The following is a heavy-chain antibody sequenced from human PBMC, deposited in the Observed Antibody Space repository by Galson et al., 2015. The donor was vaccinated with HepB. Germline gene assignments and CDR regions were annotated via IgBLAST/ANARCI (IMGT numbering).Heavy chain of an antibody. D-gene: IGHD2-2*01. CDR1: GGTFSSYA. CDR2: IIPIFGTA. Sequence: SVKVSCKASGGTFSSYAISWVRQAPGQGLEWMGGIIPIFGTANYAQKFQGRVTITADESTSTAYMELSSLRSEDTAVYYCARDPGVVVPAASSVWGQGTTVTVSS. V-gene: IGHV1-69*13. CDR3: ARDPGVVVPAASSV. J-gene: IGHJ6*02.